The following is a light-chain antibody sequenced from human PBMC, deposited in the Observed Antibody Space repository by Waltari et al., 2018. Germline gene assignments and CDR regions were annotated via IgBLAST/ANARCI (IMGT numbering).Light chain of an antibody. V-gene: IGKV1-33*01. CDR1: QDISNY. CDR3: QQYDNLPRV. Sequence: DIQMTQSPSSLSASLGDRFTIHSQASQDISNYLNWYKQKPGKAPKLLIYDASNLETGVPSRFSGSGSGTDFTFTISSLQPEDIATYYCQQYDNLPRVFGPGTKVDIK. J-gene: IGKJ3*01. CDR2: DAS.